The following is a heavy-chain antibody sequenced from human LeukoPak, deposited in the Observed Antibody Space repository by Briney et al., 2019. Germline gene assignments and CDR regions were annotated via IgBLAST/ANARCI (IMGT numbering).Heavy chain of an antibody. D-gene: IGHD4-11*01. J-gene: IGHJ4*02. V-gene: IGHV4-39*07. CDR2: IYYGGST. CDR3: ARGPYSPYYFDY. Sequence: SETLSLTCTVSGGSISTNHSYWGWLRQSPGTGLEWIGSIYYGGSTYYNPSLKSRVTISVDTSNNQFSLKMSAVTAADTALYYCARGPYSPYYFDYWGQGTLVTVSS. CDR1: GGSISTNHSY.